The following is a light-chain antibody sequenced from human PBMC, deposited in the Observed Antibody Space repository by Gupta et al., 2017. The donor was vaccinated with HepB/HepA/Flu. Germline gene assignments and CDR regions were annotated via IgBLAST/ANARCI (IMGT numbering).Light chain of an antibody. CDR2: DVN. CDR1: SSDVGGYNS. Sequence: QSALTQPPSVSGSPGQSVTISCTGTSSDVGGYNSVSWYQQHPGKAPKLMMYDVNKRPSGVPDRFSGSKSGNTASLTISGLQAEDEADDHCCSYAGDSSYVFGSGTKVTVL. J-gene: IGLJ1*01. CDR3: CSYAGDSSYV. V-gene: IGLV2-11*01.